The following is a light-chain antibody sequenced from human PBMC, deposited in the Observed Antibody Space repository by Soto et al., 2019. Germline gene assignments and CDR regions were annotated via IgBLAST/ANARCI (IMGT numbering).Light chain of an antibody. CDR2: DAF. CDR3: QQYNSYSWT. J-gene: IGKJ1*01. Sequence: DILMTQSPSTLSASVGDRVTITCRASQSISSWLAWYQQKPGKAPKLLIYDAFSLESGVPSRFTGSGSGTEFTLTISSLQPDDFVTYYCQQYNSYSWTFGEGTKVEIK. CDR1: QSISSW. V-gene: IGKV1-5*01.